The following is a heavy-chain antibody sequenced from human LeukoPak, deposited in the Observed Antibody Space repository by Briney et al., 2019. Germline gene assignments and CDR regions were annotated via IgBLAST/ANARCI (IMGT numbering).Heavy chain of an antibody. CDR2: IGTAGDT. V-gene: IGHV3-13*01. J-gene: IGHJ4*02. CDR1: GFTFSSYS. CDR3: AREGGGSYYDY. D-gene: IGHD1-26*01. Sequence: GGSLRLSCAASGFTFSSYSMNWVRQAPGKGLEWVSPIGTAGDTYYPGSVKGRFTISRENAKNSLYLQMNSLRAGDTAVYYCAREGGGSYYDYWGQGTLVTVSS.